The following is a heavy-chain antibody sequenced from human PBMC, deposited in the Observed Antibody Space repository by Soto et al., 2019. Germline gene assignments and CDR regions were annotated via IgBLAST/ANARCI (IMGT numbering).Heavy chain of an antibody. J-gene: IGHJ4*02. CDR3: ARDGGYDKTSYYFDY. D-gene: IGHD5-12*01. Sequence: QVQLVESGGGVVQPGRSLRLSCAASGFTFSSYGMHWVRQAPGKGLEWVAVIWYDGSNKYYADSVKGRFTISRDNSKNTLYLQMNSLRAEDTAVYYCARDGGYDKTSYYFDYWGQGTLVTVSS. CDR1: GFTFSSYG. V-gene: IGHV3-33*01. CDR2: IWYDGSNK.